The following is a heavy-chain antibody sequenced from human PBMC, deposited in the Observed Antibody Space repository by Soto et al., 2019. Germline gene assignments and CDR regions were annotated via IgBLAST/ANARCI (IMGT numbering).Heavy chain of an antibody. J-gene: IGHJ5*02. CDR1: GGSISSGGYY. Sequence: SETLSLTCTVSGGSISSGGYYWSWIRQHPGKGLEWIGYIYYSGSTYYNPSLKSRVTISVDTSKNQFSLRLLSVTDADTAVYYCARGQRFSDWFDPWGQGTLVT. CDR2: IYYSGST. D-gene: IGHD3-3*01. CDR3: ARGQRFSDWFDP. V-gene: IGHV4-31*03.